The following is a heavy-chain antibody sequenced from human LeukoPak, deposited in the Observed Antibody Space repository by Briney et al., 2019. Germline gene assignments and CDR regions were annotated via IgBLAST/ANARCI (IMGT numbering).Heavy chain of an antibody. CDR1: GFTFSSYG. CDR3: ARDPYASGSYGDY. J-gene: IGHJ4*02. Sequence: GRSLRLSCAASGFTFSSYGMHWVRQAPGKGLEWVAVIWSDGINKYYAESVKGRFTISRDNSKNTLYLQMNSLRAEDTAVYFCARDPYASGSYGDYWGQGTLVTVSS. CDR2: IWSDGINK. V-gene: IGHV3-33*01. D-gene: IGHD3-10*01.